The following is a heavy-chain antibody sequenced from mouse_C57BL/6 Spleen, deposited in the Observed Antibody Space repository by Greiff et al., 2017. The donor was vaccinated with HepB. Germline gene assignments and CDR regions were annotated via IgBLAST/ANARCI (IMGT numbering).Heavy chain of an antibody. J-gene: IGHJ3*01. CDR2: IYPGDGDT. V-gene: IGHV1-82*01. CDR1: GYAFSSSW. D-gene: IGHD2-4*01. CDR3: ARSDYDYSWFAY. Sequence: VQLRQSGPELVKPGASVKISCKASGYAFSSSWMNWVKQRPGKGLEWIGRIYPGDGDTNYNGKFKGKATLTADKSSSTAYMQLSSLTSEDSAVYFCARSDYDYSWFAYWGQGTLVTVSA.